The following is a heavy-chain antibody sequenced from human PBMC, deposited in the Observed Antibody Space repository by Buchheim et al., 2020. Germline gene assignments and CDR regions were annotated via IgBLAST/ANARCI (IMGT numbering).Heavy chain of an antibody. Sequence: QVQLQESGPGLVKPSGTLSLTCAISGDSITTNHWWSWVRQSPDKGLEWIGETYHDGTTKYNPSLKRRFSISVDKFNNQFSLRLTSVTAADAAVYYCARVRPAGDLGLFDSWGQGAL. J-gene: IGHJ5*01. CDR3: ARVRPAGDLGLFDS. CDR1: GDSITTNHW. V-gene: IGHV4-4*02. D-gene: IGHD2-2*01. CDR2: TYHDGTT.